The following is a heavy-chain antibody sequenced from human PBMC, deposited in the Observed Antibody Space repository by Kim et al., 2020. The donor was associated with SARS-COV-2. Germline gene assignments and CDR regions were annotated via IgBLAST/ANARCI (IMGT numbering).Heavy chain of an antibody. CDR3: ARSSLLGFDY. J-gene: IGHJ4*02. D-gene: IGHD2-15*01. V-gene: IGHV1-2*02. CDR2: GGT. Sequence: GGTNYAQRFQGRVTMTRDTSISTVYLEMTRLRSDDTAVYYCARSSLLGFDYWGQGTLVTVSS.